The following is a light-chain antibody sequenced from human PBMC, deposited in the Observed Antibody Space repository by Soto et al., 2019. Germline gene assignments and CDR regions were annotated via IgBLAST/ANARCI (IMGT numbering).Light chain of an antibody. J-gene: IGKJ2*01. V-gene: IGKV3-20*01. Sequence: EIVLPQSPGTLSLSPGERATLSCRASQGVSTSYLAWYQQKPGQAPRLLIYCASSRASGIPDRFIGSGSGTDFTLTINRLEPEDFAVYYCQQYDSSTYTFGQGTKLEIK. CDR3: QQYDSSTYT. CDR1: QGVSTSY. CDR2: CAS.